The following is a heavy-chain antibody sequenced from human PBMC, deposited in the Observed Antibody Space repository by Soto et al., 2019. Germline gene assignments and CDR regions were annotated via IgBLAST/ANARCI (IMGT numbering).Heavy chain of an antibody. CDR2: IYSDGTST. Sequence: EVQLVESGGGLVQPGGSLRLSCAASGFTFSSYWMHWVRQAPGKGLVWVSRIYSDGTSTSYADSVKGRFTISRDNAKSTLYLQMNSLRAEDTAVYYCARENIWGSWPNFDYWGQGTLVTVSS. CDR3: ARENIWGSWPNFDY. J-gene: IGHJ4*02. CDR1: GFTFSSYW. V-gene: IGHV3-74*01. D-gene: IGHD6-13*01.